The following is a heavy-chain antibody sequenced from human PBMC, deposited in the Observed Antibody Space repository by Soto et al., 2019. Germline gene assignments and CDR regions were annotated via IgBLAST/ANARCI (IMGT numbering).Heavy chain of an antibody. D-gene: IGHD1-26*01. CDR1: ADTFTSYY. J-gene: IGHJ6*02. CDR2: INPNGGST. CDR3: AREVGDGYNEYYYYGMDV. V-gene: IGHV1-46*01. Sequence: ASGKVSCKAPADTFTSYYIHWVRQAPGHGLEWMGIINPNGGSTRFAQTFQGRITMTTDTSTSTVYMELSSLRSEDTAVYYCAREVGDGYNEYYYYGMDVWGQGTTVTVSS.